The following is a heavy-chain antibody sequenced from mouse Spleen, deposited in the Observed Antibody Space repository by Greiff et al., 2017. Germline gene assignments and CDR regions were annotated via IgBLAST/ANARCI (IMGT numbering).Heavy chain of an antibody. CDR2: INPYNGGT. CDR3: ASQYGNYVWFAY. D-gene: IGHD2-10*02. V-gene: IGHV1-19*01. J-gene: IGHJ3*01. CDR1: GYTFTDYY. Sequence: VQLQQSGAELMKPGASVKMSCKASGYTFTDYYMNWVKQSHGKSLEWIGVINPYNGGTSYNQKFKGKATLTVDKSSSTAYMELNSLTSEDSAVYYCASQYGNYVWFAYWGQGTLVTVSA.